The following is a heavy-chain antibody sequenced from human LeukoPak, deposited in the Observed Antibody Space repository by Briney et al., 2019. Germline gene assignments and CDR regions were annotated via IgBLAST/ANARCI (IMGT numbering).Heavy chain of an antibody. D-gene: IGHD6-13*01. V-gene: IGHV3-33*01. CDR1: GFTFSSYG. CDR3: TRERKSGIAAFDY. Sequence: GGSLRLSCAASGFTFSSYGMHWVRPAPGKGLEWVAVIWYDGINKFHADSVRGRFTISRDNSKNTVYLQMNSLRAEDTAVYYCTRERKSGIAAFDYWGQGTLVTVSS. J-gene: IGHJ4*02. CDR2: IWYDGINK.